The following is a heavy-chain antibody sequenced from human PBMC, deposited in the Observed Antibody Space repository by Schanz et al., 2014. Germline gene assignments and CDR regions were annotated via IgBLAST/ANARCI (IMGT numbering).Heavy chain of an antibody. J-gene: IGHJ4*02. CDR3: VSSGSYSSYAL. D-gene: IGHD3-10*01. V-gene: IGHV3-30-3*01. Sequence: QVQLVESGGGVVQPGKSLRLSCAASGFTFSSYSMHWVRQAPGKGLEWVAAITTAGTKMYYADSVRGRFTVSRDNSKNTLYLQMNSLRAEDTAVYHCVSSGSYSSYALWGQGTLVTVSS. CDR2: ITTAGTKM. CDR1: GFTFSSYS.